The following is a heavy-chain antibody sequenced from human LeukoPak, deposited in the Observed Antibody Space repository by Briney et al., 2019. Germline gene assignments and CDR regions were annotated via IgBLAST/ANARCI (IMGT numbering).Heavy chain of an antibody. CDR2: IYTSGST. CDR3: ARENYYGSGRPFDP. CDR1: GGSISSYY. J-gene: IGHJ5*02. V-gene: IGHV4-4*07. Sequence: SETLSLTCTVSGGSISSYYWSWIRQPAGKGLEWIGRIYTSGSTNYNPSLKSRVTMSVDTSKNQFSLKLSSVTAADTAVYYCARENYYGSGRPFDPWGQGTLVTVSS. D-gene: IGHD3-10*01.